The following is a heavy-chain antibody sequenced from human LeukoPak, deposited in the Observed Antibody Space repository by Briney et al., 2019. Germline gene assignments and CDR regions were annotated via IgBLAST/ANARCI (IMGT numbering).Heavy chain of an antibody. CDR1: GFTVSNNY. Sequence: GSLRLSCAASGFTVSNNYMSWVRQAPGKGLEWVSVIYSGGSTYYADSVKGRFTISRDTSKNTLSLQMNSLRAEDTAVYYCASHSLGHYWGQGTLVTVSS. V-gene: IGHV3-53*01. D-gene: IGHD6-6*01. J-gene: IGHJ4*02. CDR3: ASHSLGHY. CDR2: IYSGGST.